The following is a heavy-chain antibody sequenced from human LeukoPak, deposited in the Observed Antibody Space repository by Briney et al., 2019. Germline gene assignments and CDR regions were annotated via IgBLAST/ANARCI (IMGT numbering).Heavy chain of an antibody. J-gene: IGHJ4*02. Sequence: GGSLRLSCAASGFTFSNAWMSWVRQAPGKGLEWVGRIKSKSDGGTTDYAAPVKGRFTISRDDSKNTLYLLMNSLKTEGTAVYYCTTEGIVLVSYYFDYWGQGTLVTVSS. D-gene: IGHD3-22*01. CDR3: TTEGIVLVSYYFDY. CDR2: IKSKSDGGTT. CDR1: GFTFSNAW. V-gene: IGHV3-15*01.